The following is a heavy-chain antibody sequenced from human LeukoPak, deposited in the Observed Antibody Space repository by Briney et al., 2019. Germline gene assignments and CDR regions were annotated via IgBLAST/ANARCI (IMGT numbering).Heavy chain of an antibody. V-gene: IGHV4-59*01. CDR1: GGSISSYY. CDR3: ARDRGSPLPKGWFDP. Sequence: KSSETLSLTCTVSGGSISSYYWSWIRQPPGKGLEWIGYIYYSGSTNYNPSLKSRVTISVDTSKNQFSLKLSSVTAADTAVYYCARDRGSPLPKGWFDPWGQGTLVTVSS. J-gene: IGHJ5*02. CDR2: IYYSGST. D-gene: IGHD3-10*01.